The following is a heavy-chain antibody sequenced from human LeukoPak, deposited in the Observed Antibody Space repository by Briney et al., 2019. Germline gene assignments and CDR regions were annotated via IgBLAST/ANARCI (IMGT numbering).Heavy chain of an antibody. Sequence: GGSLRLSSAASGFTFSSYAMHWVRQAPGKGLEWVAVISYDGSNKYYADSVKGRFTISRDNSKNTLYLQMNSLRAEDTAVYYCARDVYITMVRGVMPFDYYYGMDVWGQGTTVTVSS. CDR2: ISYDGSNK. D-gene: IGHD3-10*01. V-gene: IGHV3-30-3*01. J-gene: IGHJ6*02. CDR3: ARDVYITMVRGVMPFDYYYGMDV. CDR1: GFTFSSYA.